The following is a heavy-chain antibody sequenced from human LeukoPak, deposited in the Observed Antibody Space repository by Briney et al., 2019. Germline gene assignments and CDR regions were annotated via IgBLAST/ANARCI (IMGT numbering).Heavy chain of an antibody. CDR3: ARESTGVSIDY. J-gene: IGHJ4*02. CDR2: TYYRSKWYS. CDR1: VDSVSSRSAA. Sequence: SQTLSLTCAIAVDSVSSRSAAWNWIRQPPSRGLECLGRTYYRSKWYSDYAVSVKSRITITPDTSKNQFSLQLNSVTPDDTAVYYCARESTGVSIDYWGQGTLVTVSS. V-gene: IGHV6-1*01. D-gene: IGHD7-27*01.